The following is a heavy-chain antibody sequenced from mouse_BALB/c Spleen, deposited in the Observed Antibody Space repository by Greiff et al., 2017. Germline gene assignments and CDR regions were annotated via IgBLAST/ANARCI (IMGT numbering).Heavy chain of an antibody. V-gene: IGHV14-3*02. Sequence: VQLQQSGAELVKPGASVKLSCTASGFNIKDTYMHWVKQRPEQGLEWIGRIDTANGNTKYDPKFQGKATITADTSSNTAYLQLSSLTSEDTAVYYCARSLYYYGSSCCDYWGQGTTLTISS. D-gene: IGHD1-1*01. CDR1: GFNIKDTY. CDR2: IDTANGNT. J-gene: IGHJ2*01. CDR3: ARSLYYYGSSCCDY.